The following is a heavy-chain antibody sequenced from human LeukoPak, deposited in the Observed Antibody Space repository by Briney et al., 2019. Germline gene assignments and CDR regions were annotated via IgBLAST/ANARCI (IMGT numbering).Heavy chain of an antibody. Sequence: GASVKVSCKASGYTFTSYDINWVRQATGQGLEWMGWMNPNSGNTGYAQKFQGRVTITRNTSISTAYMELSSLRSEDTAVYYCARGRRYGDYDRGSLRSYYYYYMDVWGKGTTVTVSS. D-gene: IGHD4-17*01. J-gene: IGHJ6*03. CDR1: GYTFTSYD. CDR3: ARGRRYGDYDRGSLRSYYYYYMDV. V-gene: IGHV1-8*03. CDR2: MNPNSGNT.